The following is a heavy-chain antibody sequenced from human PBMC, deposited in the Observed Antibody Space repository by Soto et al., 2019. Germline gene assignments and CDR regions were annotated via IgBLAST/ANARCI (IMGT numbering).Heavy chain of an antibody. Sequence: QVQLVQSGAEVKKPGASVKVSCKASGYTFTSYGISWVRQAPGQGLEWMGWISAYNGNTNYAQKLQGRVTMTTDTSXXTDYMELRSLRSDDTAVYYCARALWFGELFHWFDPWGQGTLVTVSS. D-gene: IGHD3-10*01. CDR1: GYTFTSYG. CDR2: ISAYNGNT. V-gene: IGHV1-18*01. CDR3: ARALWFGELFHWFDP. J-gene: IGHJ5*02.